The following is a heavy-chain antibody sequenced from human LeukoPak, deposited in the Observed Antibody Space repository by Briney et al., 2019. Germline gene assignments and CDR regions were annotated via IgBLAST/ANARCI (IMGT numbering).Heavy chain of an antibody. Sequence: GGSLRLSCTTSGFTFSSYALSWVRQAPGKGLEWVSGIRVSGSTYYPDSVTGRFTISRDNSENTLYLQMNSLRAEDTAVYYCARGTQTGTTVYYYYYYMDVWGKGTTVTVSS. V-gene: IGHV3-23*01. CDR3: ARGTQTGTTVYYYYYYMDV. J-gene: IGHJ6*03. CDR2: IRVSGST. CDR1: GFTFSSYA. D-gene: IGHD1-7*01.